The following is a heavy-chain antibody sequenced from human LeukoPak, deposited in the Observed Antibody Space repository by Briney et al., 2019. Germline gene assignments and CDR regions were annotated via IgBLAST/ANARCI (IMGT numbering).Heavy chain of an antibody. V-gene: IGHV4-59*01. CDR2: IYYSGST. D-gene: IGHD1-26*01. J-gene: IGHJ5*02. Sequence: SETLSLTCTVSGGSISSYYWSWIRQPPGKGLEWIGYIYYSGSTNYNPSLKSRVTISVDTSKNRFSLKLSSVTAADTAVYYCARGRLYSGSYFGWFDPWGQGTLVTVSS. CDR3: ARGRLYSGSYFGWFDP. CDR1: GGSISSYY.